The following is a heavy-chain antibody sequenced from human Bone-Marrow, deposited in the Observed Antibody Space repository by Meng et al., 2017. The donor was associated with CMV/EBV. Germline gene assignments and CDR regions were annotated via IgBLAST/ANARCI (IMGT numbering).Heavy chain of an antibody. Sequence: GSLRLSCTVSGGSTSSYYWNWIRQPPGKGLEWIGSIYYSGSTYYNPSLKSRVTISVDTSKNQFSLKLSSVTAADTAVYYCARLRLGAHLDYWGQGTLVTVSS. J-gene: IGHJ4*02. CDR1: GGSTSSYY. CDR3: ARLRLGAHLDY. V-gene: IGHV4-39*01. D-gene: IGHD3-16*01. CDR2: IYYSGST.